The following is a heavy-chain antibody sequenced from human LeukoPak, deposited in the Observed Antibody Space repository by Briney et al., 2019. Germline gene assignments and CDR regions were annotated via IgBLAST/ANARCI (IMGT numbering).Heavy chain of an antibody. D-gene: IGHD5-24*01. CDR1: GYSISSGYY. J-gene: IGHJ4*02. CDR2: IYHSGST. CDR3: ARHEAEMATILGGY. V-gene: IGHV4-38-2*01. Sequence: KPSETLSLTCAVSGYSISSGYYWGWIRQPPGKGLEWIGSIYHSGSTFYSPSLKSRVTISVDTSKNQFSLRLSSVTAADTAVYYCARHEAEMATILGGYWGQGTLVTVSS.